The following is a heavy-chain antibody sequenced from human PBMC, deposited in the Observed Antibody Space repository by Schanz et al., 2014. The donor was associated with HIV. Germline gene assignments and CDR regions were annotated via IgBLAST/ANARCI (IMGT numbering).Heavy chain of an antibody. CDR3: AKPEYDSRGSSQSHFDY. D-gene: IGHD3-22*01. J-gene: IGHJ4*02. V-gene: IGHV3-23*04. CDR1: GFTFSNYG. Sequence: VQLVESGGGVVQPGRSLRLSCAASGFTFSNYGMHWVRQAPGKGLEWVSTISAGVGTASYADSVKGRFTISRDNSKNTLYLQMTTLRIDDTAVYYCAKPEYDSRGSSQSHFDYWGQGTLVTVSS. CDR2: ISAGVGTA.